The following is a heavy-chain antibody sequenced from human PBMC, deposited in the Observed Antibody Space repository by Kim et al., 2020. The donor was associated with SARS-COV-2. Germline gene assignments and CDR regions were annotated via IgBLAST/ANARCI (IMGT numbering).Heavy chain of an antibody. CDR3: ASNREQLGSFSIDY. D-gene: IGHD6-6*01. CDR1: GYTFTGYY. Sequence: ASVKVSCKASGYTFTGYYMHWVRQAPGQGLEWMGRINPNSGGTNYAQKFQGRVTMTRDTSISTAYMELSRLRSDDTAVYYCASNREQLGSFSIDYWGQGTLFTVSS. CDR2: INPNSGGT. V-gene: IGHV1-2*06. J-gene: IGHJ4*02.